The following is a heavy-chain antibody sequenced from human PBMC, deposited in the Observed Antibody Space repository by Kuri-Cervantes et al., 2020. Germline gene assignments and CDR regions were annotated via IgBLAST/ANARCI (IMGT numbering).Heavy chain of an antibody. J-gene: IGHJ5*02. CDR2: IYYSGST. CDR1: GGSISSYY. Sequence: ESLKISCTVSGGSISSYYWSWIRQPPGKGLEWIGYIYYSGSTNYNPSLKSRVTISVDTSKNQFSLKLSSVTAADTAVYYCARVVPADRAFDPWGQGTLVTVSS. D-gene: IGHD2-2*01. V-gene: IGHV4-59*12. CDR3: ARVVPADRAFDP.